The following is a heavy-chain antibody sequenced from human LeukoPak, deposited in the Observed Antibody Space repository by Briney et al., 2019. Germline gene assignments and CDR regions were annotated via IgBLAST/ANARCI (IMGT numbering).Heavy chain of an antibody. CDR1: GFTFDDYA. Sequence: GRSLRLSCAASGFTFDDYAMHWVRQAPGKGLEWVSGISWNSGSIGYADSVKGRFTISRDNAKNSLYLQMNSLRAEDAAVYYCARDTYDSSGYDNFDYWGQGTLVTVSS. V-gene: IGHV3-9*01. CDR3: ARDTYDSSGYDNFDY. J-gene: IGHJ4*02. D-gene: IGHD3-22*01. CDR2: ISWNSGSI.